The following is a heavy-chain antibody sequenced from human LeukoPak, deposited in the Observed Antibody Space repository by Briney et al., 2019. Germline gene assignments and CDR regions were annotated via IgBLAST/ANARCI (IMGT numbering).Heavy chain of an antibody. CDR1: GFTLSTYA. V-gene: IGHV3-23*01. Sequence: PGGSLRLSCAASGFTLSTYAITWAPQPPGKGLEWVSAISGSGGSTYYADSVKGRFTISRDNSKNTLYLQMNSLRAEDTAVYYCAKGDFDYWGQGTLVTVSS. CDR3: AKGDFDY. CDR2: ISGSGGST. D-gene: IGHD3-3*01. J-gene: IGHJ4*02.